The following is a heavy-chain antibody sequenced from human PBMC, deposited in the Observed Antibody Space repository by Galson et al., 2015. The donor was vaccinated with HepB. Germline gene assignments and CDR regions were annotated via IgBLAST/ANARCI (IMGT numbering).Heavy chain of an antibody. CDR2: INQDGSEK. Sequence: SLRLSCAASGFTFSSYWLSWVRQAPGKGLERMANINQDGSEKYYVDSVKGRFTISRDNAKNSLYLQMSSLRAEDTAVYYCARLPSSGSSWQGNYYYYGMDVWGQGTTVTVSS. J-gene: IGHJ6*02. CDR3: ARLPSSGSSWQGNYYYYGMDV. V-gene: IGHV3-7*03. D-gene: IGHD6-13*01. CDR1: GFTFSSYW.